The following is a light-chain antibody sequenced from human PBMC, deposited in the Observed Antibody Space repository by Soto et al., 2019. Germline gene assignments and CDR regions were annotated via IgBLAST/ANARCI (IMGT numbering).Light chain of an antibody. CDR1: TNDVATYNL. J-gene: IGLJ7*01. CDR2: EVF. V-gene: IGLV2-23*02. Sequence: QSALTQPASVSGSPGQSITISCTGTTNDVATYNLVSWHQRHPGKAPRVIIYEVFKRPSGVSNRFSGSKSGNTASLTISGLQAEDEAEYFCCSYAGGNTFVFGGGTQLTVL. CDR3: CSYAGGNTFV.